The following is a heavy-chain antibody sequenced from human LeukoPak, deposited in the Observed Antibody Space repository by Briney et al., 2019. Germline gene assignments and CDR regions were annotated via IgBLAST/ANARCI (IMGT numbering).Heavy chain of an antibody. Sequence: PGGSLRLSXAASGFTVSSNYMSWVRQAPGKGLEWVSVIYSGGSTYYADSVKGRFTISRDNSKNTLYLQMNSLRAEDTAVYYCARGRGEFDYWGQGTLVTVSS. CDR2: IYSGGST. J-gene: IGHJ4*02. CDR1: GFTVSSNY. V-gene: IGHV3-53*01. D-gene: IGHD3-10*01. CDR3: ARGRGEFDY.